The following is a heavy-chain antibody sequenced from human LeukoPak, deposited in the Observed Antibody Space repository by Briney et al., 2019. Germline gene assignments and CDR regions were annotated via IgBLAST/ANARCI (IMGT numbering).Heavy chain of an antibody. D-gene: IGHD2-15*01. J-gene: IGHJ6*04. CDR3: ARGGVTATHYYYGMDV. Sequence: SETLSFNCSVSGASINGYYWNWIRQPPGKGLQWIGHIYYSGSTSYNLSLKSRVTISVDTSKNQFSLKLTSVTDVDTAVYYCARGGVTATHYYYGMDVWGKGTTVTVSS. V-gene: IGHV4-59*01. CDR2: IYYSGST. CDR1: GASINGYY.